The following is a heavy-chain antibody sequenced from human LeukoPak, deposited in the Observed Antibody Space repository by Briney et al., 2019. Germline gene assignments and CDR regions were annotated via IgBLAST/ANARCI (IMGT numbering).Heavy chain of an antibody. J-gene: IGHJ5*02. Sequence: SETLSLTCAVYGGSFSGYYWSWIRQPPGKGLEWIGEINHSGSTNYNPSLKSRVTISVDTSKNQFSLKLTSVTAADTAVYYWASRIAAAENWFDPWGQGTLVTVSS. D-gene: IGHD6-13*01. CDR1: GGSFSGYY. V-gene: IGHV4-34*01. CDR3: ASRIAAAENWFDP. CDR2: INHSGST.